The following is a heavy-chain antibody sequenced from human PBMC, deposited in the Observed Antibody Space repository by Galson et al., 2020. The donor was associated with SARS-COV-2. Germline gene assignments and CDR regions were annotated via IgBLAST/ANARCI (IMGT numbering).Heavy chain of an antibody. J-gene: IGHJ6*02. D-gene: IGHD3-9*01. CDR1: GFTFSSYA. V-gene: IGHV3-30*04. Sequence: GESLRLSCAASGFTFSSYAMHWVRQAPGKGLEWVAVISYDGSNKYYADSVKGRFTISRDNSKNTLYLQMNSLRAEDTAVYYCAREEFNYDIFTGYILRYGMDVWGQGTPVTVS. CDR2: ISYDGSNK. CDR3: AREEFNYDIFTGYILRYGMDV.